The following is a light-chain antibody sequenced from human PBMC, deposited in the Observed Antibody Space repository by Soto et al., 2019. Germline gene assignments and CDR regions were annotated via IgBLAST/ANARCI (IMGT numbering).Light chain of an antibody. CDR2: GAS. V-gene: IGKV3-20*01. CDR3: QQYGGSPRT. J-gene: IGKJ1*01. CDR1: QSVRSNF. Sequence: EIVLTQSPGTLSLSPGERATLSCRASQSVRSNFLAWYQQKLGQPPRLLIYGASNRATGIPDRFSGSGSGTDFTLTISRLEPEDFAVYFCQQYGGSPRTFGQGTKVEIE.